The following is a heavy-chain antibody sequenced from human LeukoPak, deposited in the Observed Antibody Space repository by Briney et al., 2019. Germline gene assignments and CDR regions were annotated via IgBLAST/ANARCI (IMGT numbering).Heavy chain of an antibody. CDR3: ARTSSSGLVGGYYFDY. CDR1: GYSISSGYY. J-gene: IGHJ4*02. D-gene: IGHD6-19*01. V-gene: IGHV4-38-2*02. CDR2: IHHSGST. Sequence: SETLSLTCTVSGYSISSGYYWGWLRQPPGKGLQWIGSIHHSGSTYYNPSLKSRVTISVDTSKNQFSLKLSSVTAADTAVYYCARTSSSGLVGGYYFDYWGQGTLVTVSS.